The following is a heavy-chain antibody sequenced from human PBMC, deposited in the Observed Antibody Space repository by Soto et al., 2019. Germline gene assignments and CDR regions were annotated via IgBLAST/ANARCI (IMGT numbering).Heavy chain of an antibody. CDR3: ARDKDRQQLGGNYYYILDV. Sequence: QVKLMQSGAEVKKPGSSVKVSCKASGGTFSTSAITWVRQAPGEGLEWVGGIMPIFATPDYAQKFQGRVTISADESTATACLELTSLTTDDTAVYYCARDKDRQQLGGNYYYILDVWGQGTAITVSS. V-gene: IGHV1-69*12. D-gene: IGHD3-3*02. J-gene: IGHJ6*02. CDR1: GGTFSTSA. CDR2: IMPIFATP.